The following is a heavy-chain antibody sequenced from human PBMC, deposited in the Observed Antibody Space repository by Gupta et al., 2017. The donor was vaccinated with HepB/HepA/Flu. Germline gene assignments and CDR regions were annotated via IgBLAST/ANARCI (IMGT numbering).Heavy chain of an antibody. J-gene: IGHJ6*02. CDR3: ARHAGHSDYGQMPSYYYGMKV. CDR2: VFPAKSDS. V-gene: IGHV5-51*01. CDR1: GDSFNYYW. D-gene: IGHD5-12*01. Sequence: EVQLVQSGPEVKQPGESLKISCKGSGDSFNYYWLAWVRQMPGKGLEWMGIVFPAKSDSRYSPSFQGQVTISADKSTNTAYLQWSSLKASDTATYYCARHAGHSDYGQMPSYYYGMKVWGQGTTVTVSS.